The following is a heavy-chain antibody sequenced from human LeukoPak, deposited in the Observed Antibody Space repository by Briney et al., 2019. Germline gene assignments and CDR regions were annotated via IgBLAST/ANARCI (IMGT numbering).Heavy chain of an antibody. CDR2: INHSGST. CDR1: GGSFSGYY. CDR3: ASSDSSGQTQI. J-gene: IGHJ3*02. Sequence: SETLSLTCAVYGGSFSGYYWSWIRQPPGKGLEWIGEINHSGSTNYNPSLKSRVTISVDTSKSQFSLKLSSVTAADTAVYYCASSDSSGQTQIWGQGTMVTVSS. D-gene: IGHD3-22*01. V-gene: IGHV4-34*01.